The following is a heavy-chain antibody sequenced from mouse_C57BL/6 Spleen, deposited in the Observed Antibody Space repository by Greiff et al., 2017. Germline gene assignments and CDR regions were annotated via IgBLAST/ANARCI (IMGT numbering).Heavy chain of an antibody. CDR1: GYTFTDYE. D-gene: IGHD2-5*01. CDR2: IDPETGGT. CDR3: TPPYYSNTWFAY. Sequence: QVQLQQSGAELVRPGASVTLSCKASGYTFTDYEMHWVKQTPVHGLEWIGAIDPETGGTAYNQKFKGKAILTADKSSSTAYMELRSLTSEDSAVYYCTPPYYSNTWFAYWGQGTLVTVSA. V-gene: IGHV1-15*01. J-gene: IGHJ3*01.